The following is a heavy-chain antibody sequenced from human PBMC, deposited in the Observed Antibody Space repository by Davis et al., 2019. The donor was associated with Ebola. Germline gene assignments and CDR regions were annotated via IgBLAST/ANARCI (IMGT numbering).Heavy chain of an antibody. CDR3: AKDMKYSSSPEYYYYGMDV. V-gene: IGHV3-9*01. J-gene: IGHJ6*04. Sequence: SLKISCAASGFTFDDYAMHWVRQAPGKGLEWVSGISWNSGSIGYADSVKGRFTISRDNAKNSLYLQMNSLRAEDTALYYCAKDMKYSSSPEYYYYGMDVWGKGTTVTVSS. CDR2: ISWNSGSI. CDR1: GFTFDDYA. D-gene: IGHD6-6*01.